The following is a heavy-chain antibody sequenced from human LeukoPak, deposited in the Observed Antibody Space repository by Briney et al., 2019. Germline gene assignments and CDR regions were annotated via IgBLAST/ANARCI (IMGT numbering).Heavy chain of an antibody. CDR1: GFTFSSYA. J-gene: IGHJ4*02. V-gene: IGHV3-30*04. Sequence: GGSLRLSCAAPGFTFSSYAMHWVRQAPGKGREWVAVISYDGSNKYYADSVKGRFTISRDNSKNTLYLQMNSMRAEDTAVYYCAREYIAVAGTDWGQGTLVTVSS. CDR2: ISYDGSNK. CDR3: AREYIAVAGTD. D-gene: IGHD6-19*01.